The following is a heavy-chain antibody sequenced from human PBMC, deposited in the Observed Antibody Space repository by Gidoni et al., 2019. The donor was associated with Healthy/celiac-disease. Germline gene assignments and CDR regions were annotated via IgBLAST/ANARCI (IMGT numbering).Heavy chain of an antibody. D-gene: IGHD3-16*01. Sequence: QVQLQESGPGLVKPSQTLSLTCTVPGGSISSGSYYWSWIRQPAGKGLEWIGRIYTSGSTNYNPSLKSRVTISVDTSKNQFSLKLSSVTAADTAVYYCARIRGGANWFDPWGQGTLVTVSS. CDR1: GGSISSGSYY. J-gene: IGHJ5*02. CDR2: IYTSGST. V-gene: IGHV4-61*02. CDR3: ARIRGGANWFDP.